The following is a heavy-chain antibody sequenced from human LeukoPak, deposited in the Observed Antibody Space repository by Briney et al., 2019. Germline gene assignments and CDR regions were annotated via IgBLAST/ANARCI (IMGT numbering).Heavy chain of an antibody. J-gene: IGHJ4*02. CDR3: ARHEKTYYYDSSGCGHFDY. D-gene: IGHD3-22*01. CDR1: GGSISSYY. Sequence: SETLSLTCTVSGGSISSYYWSWIRQPPGKGLEWIGYIYYSGSTNYNPSLKSRVTMSVDTSKNQFSLKLSSVTAADTAVYYCARHEKTYYYDSSGCGHFDYWGQGTLVTVSS. V-gene: IGHV4-59*08. CDR2: IYYSGST.